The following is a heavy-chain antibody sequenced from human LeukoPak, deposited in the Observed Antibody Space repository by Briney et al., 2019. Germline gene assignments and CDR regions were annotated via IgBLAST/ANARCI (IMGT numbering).Heavy chain of an antibody. CDR3: ARHRRYSYMDV. CDR1: GGSFSGYY. Sequence: SETLSLTCAVYGGSFSGYYWSWIRQPPGKGLEWIGEINHSGSTNYNPSLKSRVTISVDTSKNQFSLKLSSVTAADTAVYYCARHRRYSYMDVWGKGTTVTVSS. CDR2: INHSGST. D-gene: IGHD5-18*01. V-gene: IGHV4-34*01. J-gene: IGHJ6*03.